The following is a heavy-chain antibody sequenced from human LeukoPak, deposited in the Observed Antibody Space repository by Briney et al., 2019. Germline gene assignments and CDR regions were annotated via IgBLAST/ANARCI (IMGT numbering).Heavy chain of an antibody. CDR2: ICTAGDT. D-gene: IGHD6-19*01. CDR1: GFTFSSYD. Sequence: GGSLRLSCAASGFTFSSYDMHWVRQAPGKGLEWVSAICTAGDTYYPGSVKGRFTISRENAKNSLYLQMNSLRAGDTAVYYCARVLPGIAVAGTLYYYFGMNVWGQGTTVTVSS. V-gene: IGHV3-13*01. CDR3: ARVLPGIAVAGTLYYYFGMNV. J-gene: IGHJ6*02.